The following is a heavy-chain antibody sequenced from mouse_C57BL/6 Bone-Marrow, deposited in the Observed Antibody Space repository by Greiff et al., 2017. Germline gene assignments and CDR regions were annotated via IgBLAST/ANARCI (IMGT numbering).Heavy chain of an antibody. Sequence: VQLQQSGPVLVKPGASVKMSCKASGYTFTDYYMNWVKQSHGKSLEWIGVINPYNGGTSYNKKFKGKATLTVDKSSSPTYMELNSLTSEDSAVDYCARGSGPYGNYARDYWGQGTSVTVSS. J-gene: IGHJ4*01. CDR2: INPYNGGT. V-gene: IGHV1-19*01. D-gene: IGHD1-1*01. CDR1: GYTFTDYY. CDR3: ARGSGPYGNYARDY.